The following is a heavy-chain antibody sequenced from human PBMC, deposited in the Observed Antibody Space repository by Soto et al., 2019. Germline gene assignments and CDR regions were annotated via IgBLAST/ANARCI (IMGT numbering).Heavy chain of an antibody. CDR3: AKAAHDTPMDFILGY. Sequence: QLQLVESGGGVVQPGRSLRLSCAASGFTFGSYGMHWVRQAPGKGLQWVAVISTGGSYKYYEDSVKGRFTISRDNSKNTLYLQMDSVRVADTAVYYCAKAAHDTPMDFILGYWGQGTLVTVSS. D-gene: IGHD5-18*01. CDR1: GFTFGSYG. V-gene: IGHV3-30*18. CDR2: ISTGGSYK. J-gene: IGHJ4*02.